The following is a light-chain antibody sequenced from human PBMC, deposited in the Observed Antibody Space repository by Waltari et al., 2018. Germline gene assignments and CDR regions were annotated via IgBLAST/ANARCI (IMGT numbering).Light chain of an antibody. CDR3: SCRDNSGFRHV. V-gene: IGLV3-19*01. CDR1: SLRSYY. CDR2: GQN. J-gene: IGLJ1*01. Sequence: SSDLTQDPAVSVALGQTVRLTCQGDSLRSYYANWYQQKPGQAPVLVIFGQNKRPSGIPDRFSGSSSRNTASLTITGAQAEDEADYYCSCRDNSGFRHVFGTGTKVTV.